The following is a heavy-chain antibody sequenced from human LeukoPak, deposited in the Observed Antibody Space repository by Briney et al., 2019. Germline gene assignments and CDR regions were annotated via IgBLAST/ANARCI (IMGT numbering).Heavy chain of an antibody. V-gene: IGHV3-11*01. D-gene: IGHD4-17*01. CDR1: GFTLSDYY. CDR3: ARDRDADYVVDY. J-gene: IGHJ4*02. Sequence: GGSLRLSCAASGFTLSDYYMIWIRQAPGKGLEWVSYISSSGSTIYYADSVKGRFTISRDNAKNSLYLQMNSLRAEDTAVYYCARDRDADYVVDYWGQGTLVTVSS. CDR2: ISSSGSTI.